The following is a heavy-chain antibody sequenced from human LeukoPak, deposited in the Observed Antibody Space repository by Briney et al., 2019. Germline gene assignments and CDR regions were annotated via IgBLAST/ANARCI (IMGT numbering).Heavy chain of an antibody. CDR3: ARDRAYQLDY. D-gene: IGHD2-2*01. V-gene: IGHV3-74*01. J-gene: IGHJ4*02. CDR1: GFTFSSYW. Sequence: PGRSLRLSCAASGFTFSSYWMHWVRQAPGRGLVRVSRIKSDGSGTSYADSVKGRYTISRDNAKNTLYLQMNSLRAEDTAVYYCARDRAYQLDYWGQGTLVTVSS. CDR2: IKSDGSGT.